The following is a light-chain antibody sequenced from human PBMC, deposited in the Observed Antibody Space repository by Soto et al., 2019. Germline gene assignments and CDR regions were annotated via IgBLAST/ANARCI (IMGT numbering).Light chain of an antibody. V-gene: IGKV3-20*01. CDR1: QSVSSAY. Sequence: EIVLTQSPGTLSLSPGERATLSCRASQSVSSAYLAWYQQIPGQAPRLLIYGASSRATGIPDRFSGSGSGTDFTLTISGLEHEDFAVYYCQQSGSSFYTYGQGTKLESK. CDR2: GAS. J-gene: IGKJ2*01. CDR3: QQSGSSFYT.